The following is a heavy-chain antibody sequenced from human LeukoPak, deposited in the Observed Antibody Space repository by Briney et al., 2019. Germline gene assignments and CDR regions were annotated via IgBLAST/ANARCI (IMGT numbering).Heavy chain of an antibody. CDR2: ISSSSYI. J-gene: IGHJ4*02. Sequence: PGGSLRLSCAASGFTFSSYSMNWVRQAPGKGLEWVSSISSSSYIYYADSVKGRFTISRDNAKNSLYLQMNSLRAEDTAVYYCAREQVVVVPAALDYWGQGTLVTVSS. CDR3: AREQVVVVPAALDY. D-gene: IGHD2-2*01. V-gene: IGHV3-21*01. CDR1: GFTFSSYS.